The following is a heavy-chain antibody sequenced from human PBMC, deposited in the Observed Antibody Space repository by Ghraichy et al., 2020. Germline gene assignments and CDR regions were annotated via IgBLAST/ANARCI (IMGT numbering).Heavy chain of an antibody. CDR2: ISAYNGNT. V-gene: IGHV1-18*04. J-gene: IGHJ4*02. Sequence: ASLKVSCKASGYTFTSYGISWVRQAPGQGLEWMGWISAYNGNTNYAQKLQGRVTMTTDTSTSIAYMELRSLRSDDTAVYYCARRVAAVGTGGYYFDYWGQGTLVTVSS. CDR3: ARRVAAVGTGGYYFDY. CDR1: GYTFTSYG. D-gene: IGHD6-13*01.